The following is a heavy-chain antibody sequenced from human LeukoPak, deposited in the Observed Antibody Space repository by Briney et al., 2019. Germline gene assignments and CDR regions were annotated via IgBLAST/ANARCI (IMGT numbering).Heavy chain of an antibody. Sequence: GRSLRLSCAASGFTFSSYGIHWVRQAPGKGLEWVAVISYDGSNKYYADSVKGRFTISRDNSKNTLYLQMNSLRAEDTAVYYCARDEAYYYDSSGPDYWGQGTLVTVSS. V-gene: IGHV3-30*03. J-gene: IGHJ4*02. CDR3: ARDEAYYYDSSGPDY. CDR2: ISYDGSNK. D-gene: IGHD3-22*01. CDR1: GFTFSSYG.